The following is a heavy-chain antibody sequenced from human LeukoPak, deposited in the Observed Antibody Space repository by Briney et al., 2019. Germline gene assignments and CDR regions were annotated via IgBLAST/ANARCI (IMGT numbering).Heavy chain of an antibody. Sequence: GGSLRLPRAACGFTFSIYAMHWVRQAPGKGLEGVAVISYDGSNKYYADSVKGRFTISRDNSKNTLYLQMNSLRAEDTAVYYCARDIGPWFGESYGPCEDWGQGTLVTVSS. CDR3: ARDIGPWFGESYGPCED. CDR2: ISYDGSNK. V-gene: IGHV3-30-3*01. D-gene: IGHD3-10*01. J-gene: IGHJ4*02. CDR1: GFTFSIYA.